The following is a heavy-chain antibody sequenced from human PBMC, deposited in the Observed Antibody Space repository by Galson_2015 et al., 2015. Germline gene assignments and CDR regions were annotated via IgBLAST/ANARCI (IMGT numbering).Heavy chain of an antibody. CDR3: ARDVRNIVELPAAGFDY. CDR1: GFTFSRYW. J-gene: IGHJ4*02. CDR2: IKEDGSQK. D-gene: IGHD2-2*01. Sequence: SLRLSCAASGFTFSRYWMSWVRQAPGKGLEWVANIKEDGSQKYYVDSVKGRFTISRDNAKNSLYLQMNSLRAEDTAVYYCARDVRNIVELPAAGFDYWGQGTLVTISS. V-gene: IGHV3-7*01.